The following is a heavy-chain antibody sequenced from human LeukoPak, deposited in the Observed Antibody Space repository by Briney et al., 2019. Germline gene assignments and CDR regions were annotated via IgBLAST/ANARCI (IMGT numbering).Heavy chain of an antibody. CDR3: ARARYDILTGYYQYYFDY. Sequence: SVKVSCKASGGTFSSYAISWVRQGPGQGLEWMGGIIPIFGTANYAQKFQGRVTITADESTSTAYMELSSLRSEDTAVYYCARARYDILTGYYQYYFDYWGQGTLVTVSS. J-gene: IGHJ4*02. CDR1: GGTFSSYA. V-gene: IGHV1-69*01. CDR2: IIPIFGTA. D-gene: IGHD3-9*01.